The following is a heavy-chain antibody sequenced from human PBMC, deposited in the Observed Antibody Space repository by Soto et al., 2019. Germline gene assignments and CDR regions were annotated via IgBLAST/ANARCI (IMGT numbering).Heavy chain of an antibody. CDR2: IIPVFGRP. CDR1: GGSFSSFG. Sequence: QVQLVQSGAELKKPGSSVKVSCKASGGSFSSFGISWVRQAPGQGLEWMGGIIPVFGRPNYAQRFRGRLTITADESTNTVYLELIYLRSEDTAVYYCAREGSGYNLWGQGTQVTVSS. V-gene: IGHV1-69*01. J-gene: IGHJ1*01. CDR3: AREGSGYNL. D-gene: IGHD5-12*01.